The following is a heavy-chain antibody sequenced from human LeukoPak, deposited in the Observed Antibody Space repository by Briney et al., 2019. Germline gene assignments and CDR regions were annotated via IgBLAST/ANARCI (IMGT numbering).Heavy chain of an antibody. J-gene: IGHJ4*02. CDR2: IYYSGST. D-gene: IGHD5-24*01. CDR3: ASSRDGYNRFDY. Sequence: SETLSLTCAVSGGSISSGGYSWSWIRQPPGKGVEWIGYIYYSGSTNYNPSLKSRVTISVDTSKNQFSLKLSSVTAADTAVYYCASSRDGYNRFDYWGQGTLVTVSS. V-gene: IGHV4-61*08. CDR1: GGSISSGGYS.